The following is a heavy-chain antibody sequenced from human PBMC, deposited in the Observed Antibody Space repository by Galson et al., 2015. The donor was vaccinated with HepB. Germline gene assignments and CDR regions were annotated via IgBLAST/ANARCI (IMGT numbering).Heavy chain of an antibody. CDR1: GGSISSGGYY. J-gene: IGHJ4*02. D-gene: IGHD1-1*01. V-gene: IGHV4-31*03. CDR3: ARGDNWNDFDY. Sequence: TLSLTCTVSGGSISSGGYYWSWIRQHPGKGLEWIGYIYYSGSTYYNPSLKSRVTISVDTSKNQFSLKLSSVTAADTAVYYCARGDNWNDFDYWGQGTLVTVSS. CDR2: IYYSGST.